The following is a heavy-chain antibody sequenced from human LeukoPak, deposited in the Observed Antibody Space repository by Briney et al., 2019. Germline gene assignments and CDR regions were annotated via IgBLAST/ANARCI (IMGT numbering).Heavy chain of an antibody. CDR2: ISSSSSYI. CDR3: AELGITMIGGV. Sequence: GSLRLSCAASGFTVSSNYMSWVRQAPGKGLEWVSFISSSSSYIYYADSVKGRFTISRDNAKNSLYLQMNSLRAEDTAVYYCAELGITMIGGVWGKGTTVTISS. CDR1: GFTVSSNY. V-gene: IGHV3-21*01. J-gene: IGHJ6*04. D-gene: IGHD3-10*02.